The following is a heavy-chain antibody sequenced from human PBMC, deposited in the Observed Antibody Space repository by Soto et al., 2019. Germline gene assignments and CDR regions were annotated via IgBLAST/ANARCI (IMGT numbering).Heavy chain of an antibody. Sequence: QVQLVESGGGLVKPGGSLRLSCAASGFTFSDYYMSWIRQAPGKGLEWVSYISSSGSTIYYADSVKGRFTISRDNAKTSLFLQMNRRRADDTAVYYCARVYSPPGTTVTTWWFDPWGQGTLITVSS. J-gene: IGHJ5*02. V-gene: IGHV3-11*01. D-gene: IGHD4-17*01. CDR1: GFTFSDYY. CDR3: ARVYSPPGTTVTTWWFDP. CDR2: ISSSGSTI.